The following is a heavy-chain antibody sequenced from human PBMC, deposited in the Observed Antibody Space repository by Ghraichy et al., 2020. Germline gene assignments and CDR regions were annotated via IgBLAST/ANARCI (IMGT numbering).Heavy chain of an antibody. V-gene: IGHV4-30-2*01. CDR1: GGSISSGGYS. D-gene: IGHD3-22*01. CDR2: IYHTGTT. J-gene: IGHJ4*02. CDR3: ARTITRPDISGHKNYFDY. Sequence: SETLSLTCAVSGGSISSGGYSWSWIRQPPGKGLEWIGYIYHTGTTYYNTSLKSRVIILVDKSKNHFSLKLSSVTAADTAVFYCARTITRPDISGHKNYFDYWGQGTLVTVSS.